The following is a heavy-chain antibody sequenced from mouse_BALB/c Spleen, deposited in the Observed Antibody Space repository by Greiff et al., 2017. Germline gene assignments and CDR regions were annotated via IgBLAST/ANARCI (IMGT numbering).Heavy chain of an antibody. Sequence: VQLQQSGAELMKPGASVKISCKATGYTFSSYWIEWVKQRPGHGLEWIGEILPGSGSTNYNEKFKGKATFTADTSSNTAYMQLSSLTSEDSAVYHCARGRYYCSSLHCDHGRKGNTHTVPS. CDR3: ARGRYYCSSLHCDH. CDR2: ILPGSGST. J-gene: IGHJ2*01. D-gene: IGHD1-1*01. V-gene: IGHV1-9*01. CDR1: GYTFSSYW.